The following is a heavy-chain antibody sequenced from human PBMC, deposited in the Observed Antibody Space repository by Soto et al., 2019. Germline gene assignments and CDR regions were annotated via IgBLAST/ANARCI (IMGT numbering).Heavy chain of an antibody. Sequence: EVQLVESGGGLVQPGGSLRLSCAASGFTFSSYSMNWVRQAPGKGLEWVSYISSSSSTIYYADSVKGRFTISRDNAKNSLDLQMNSLRAEDTAVYYCARAAAGPYYYYYMDVWGKGTTVTVSS. V-gene: IGHV3-48*01. CDR2: ISSSSSTI. D-gene: IGHD6-13*01. CDR3: ARAAAGPYYYYYMDV. J-gene: IGHJ6*03. CDR1: GFTFSSYS.